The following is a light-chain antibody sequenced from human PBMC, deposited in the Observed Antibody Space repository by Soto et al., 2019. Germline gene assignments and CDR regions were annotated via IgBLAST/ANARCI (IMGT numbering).Light chain of an antibody. Sequence: QSALTQPASVSGSPGQSITISCTGTNSNVGSYNLVSWYQQHPGKAPKLMIYEVTKRPSGVSNRFSGSKTGNTASLTISGLQAEDEADYYCCSYAGSSTVVFGGGTKLTVL. V-gene: IGLV2-23*02. CDR2: EVT. CDR3: CSYAGSSTVV. CDR1: NSNVGSYNL. J-gene: IGLJ2*01.